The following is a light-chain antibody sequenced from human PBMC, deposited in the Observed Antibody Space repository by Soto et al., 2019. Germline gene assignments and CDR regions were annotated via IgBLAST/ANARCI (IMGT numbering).Light chain of an antibody. J-gene: IGKJ3*01. CDR2: AAS. V-gene: IGKV1-27*01. CDR1: QGISNY. CDR3: QKYNSAAIT. Sequence: DIQMTQSPSSLSASVGDRVTITCRASQGISNYLAWFQQKPGKVPKLVIYAASTLQIGLPSRFSGSGSGTEVTLTISSLQPEDVATYYCQKYNSAAITFGPGTKVDIK.